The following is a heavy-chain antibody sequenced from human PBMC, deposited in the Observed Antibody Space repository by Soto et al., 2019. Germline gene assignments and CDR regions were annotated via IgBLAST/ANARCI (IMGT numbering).Heavy chain of an antibody. CDR1: GFTVSSNY. J-gene: IGHJ6*03. V-gene: IGHV3-66*01. D-gene: IGHD6-19*01. Sequence: PGGSLRLSCAASGFTVSSNYMSWVRQAPGKGLEWVSVIYSGGSTYYADSVKGRFTISRDNSKNTLYLQMNSLRAEDTAVYYCARELRGWNYSMDVWGKGTAVTVS. CDR2: IYSGGST. CDR3: ARELRGWNYSMDV.